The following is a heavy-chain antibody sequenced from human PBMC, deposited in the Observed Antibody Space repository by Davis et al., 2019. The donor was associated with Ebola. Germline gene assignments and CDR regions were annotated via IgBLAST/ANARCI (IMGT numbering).Heavy chain of an antibody. CDR1: GFTFSSYS. CDR3: ARVGSSTSLDY. J-gene: IGHJ4*02. CDR2: ISSSSYI. D-gene: IGHD2-2*01. V-gene: IGHV3-21*01. Sequence: GESLKISCAASGFTFSSYSMNWVRQALGKGLEWVSSISSSSYIYYADSVKGRFTISRDNAKNSLYLQMNSLRAEDTAVYYCARVGSSTSLDYWGQGTLVTVSS.